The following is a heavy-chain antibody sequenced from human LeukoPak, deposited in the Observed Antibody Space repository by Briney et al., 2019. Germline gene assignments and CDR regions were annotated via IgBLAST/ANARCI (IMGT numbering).Heavy chain of an antibody. CDR2: IYSGGST. J-gene: IGHJ4*02. V-gene: IGHV3-53*01. D-gene: IGHD3-22*01. Sequence: GGSLRLSCAASGFTVSSNYMSWVRQAPGKGLEWVSVIYSGGSTYYADSVKGRFTISRDNSKNTLYLQTNSLRAEDTAVYYCARAYDSSGYPDYWGQGTLVTVSS. CDR3: ARAYDSSGYPDY. CDR1: GFTVSSNY.